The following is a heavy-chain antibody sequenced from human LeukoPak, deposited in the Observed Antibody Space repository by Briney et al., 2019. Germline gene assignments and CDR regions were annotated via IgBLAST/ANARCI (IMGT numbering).Heavy chain of an antibody. V-gene: IGHV3-21*01. CDR3: ARDSPYSSSWRGNWFDP. CDR1: GFTFSSYS. CDR2: ISSSSSYI. Sequence: AGGSLTLSCAASGFTFSSYSMNWVRQAPGKGLEWVSSISSSSSYIYYADSVKGRFTISRDNAKNSLYLQMNSLRAEDTAVYYCARDSPYSSSWRGNWFDPWGQGTLVTVSS. J-gene: IGHJ5*02. D-gene: IGHD6-13*01.